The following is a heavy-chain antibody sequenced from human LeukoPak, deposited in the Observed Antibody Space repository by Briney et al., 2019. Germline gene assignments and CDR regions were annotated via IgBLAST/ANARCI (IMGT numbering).Heavy chain of an antibody. J-gene: IGHJ5*02. Sequence: SETLSLTCAVYGGSFSGYYWSWIRQPPGKGLEWIGYIYYSGSTNYNPSLKSRLTISVDTSKNQFSLKLSSVTAADTAVYYCARGMTTGPDPWGQGILVTVSS. D-gene: IGHD4-17*01. CDR2: IYYSGST. V-gene: IGHV4-59*08. CDR3: ARGMTTGPDP. CDR1: GGSFSGYY.